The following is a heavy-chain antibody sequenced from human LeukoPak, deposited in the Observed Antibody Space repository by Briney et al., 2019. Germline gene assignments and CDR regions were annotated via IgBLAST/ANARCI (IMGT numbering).Heavy chain of an antibody. CDR3: ARGLGVVTAQSEQPKPRYFDL. V-gene: IGHV1-18*01. D-gene: IGHD2-21*02. Sequence: ASVKVSCKASGYTFISYGISWVRQAPGQGLEWMGWISGYNGNTNYAQSLQGRVTMTTDTPTSTAYMELRSLRSDDTAVYYCARGLGVVTAQSEQPKPRYFDLWGRGTQVTVSS. CDR1: GYTFISYG. CDR2: ISGYNGNT. J-gene: IGHJ2*01.